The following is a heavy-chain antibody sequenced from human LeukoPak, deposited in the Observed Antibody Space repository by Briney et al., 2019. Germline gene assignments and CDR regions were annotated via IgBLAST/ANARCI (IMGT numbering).Heavy chain of an antibody. CDR3: AKVPLLGYCSGGSCLYGAFDI. CDR1: GFTFSSYA. CDR2: ISGSGGST. J-gene: IGHJ3*02. D-gene: IGHD2-15*01. V-gene: IGHV3-23*01. Sequence: GGSLRLSCAASGFTFSSYAMSWVRQAPGKGLEWVSAISGSGGSTYYADSVKGRFTISRDNSKNTLYLQMNSLRAEDTAVYYCAKVPLLGYCSGGSCLYGAFDIWGQGTVVTVSS.